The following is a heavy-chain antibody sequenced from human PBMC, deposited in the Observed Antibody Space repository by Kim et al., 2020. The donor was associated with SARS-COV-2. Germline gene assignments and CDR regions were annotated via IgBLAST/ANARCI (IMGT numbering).Heavy chain of an antibody. V-gene: IGHV3-11*06. J-gene: IGHJ6*02. D-gene: IGHD6-13*01. CDR1: GFTFSDYY. CDR3: ARGQQRYYYYYGMDV. CDR2: ISSSSSYT. Sequence: GGSLRLSCAASGFTFSDYYMSWIRQAPGKGLEWVSYISSSSSYTNYADSVKGRFTISRDNAKNSLYLQMNSLRAEDTAVYYCARGQQRYYYYYGMDVWGQGTTVTVSS.